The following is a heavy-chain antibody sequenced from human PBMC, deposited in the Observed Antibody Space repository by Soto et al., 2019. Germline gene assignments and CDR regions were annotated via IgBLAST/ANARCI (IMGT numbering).Heavy chain of an antibody. CDR2: IFHSGDT. D-gene: IGHD6-19*01. Sequence: QVQLQESGPGLVKPSGTLALTCSVSGDAISNSMWWPWVRQPPGKGLEWIRDIFHSGDTNYNPSLKSGALISVAKSLYQFSLKVSSVTAADTAVYYWAYSTGWYRHAVWGQGTFVTVSS. J-gene: IGHJ3*01. V-gene: IGHV4-4*02. CDR1: GDAISNSMW. CDR3: AYSTGWYRHAV.